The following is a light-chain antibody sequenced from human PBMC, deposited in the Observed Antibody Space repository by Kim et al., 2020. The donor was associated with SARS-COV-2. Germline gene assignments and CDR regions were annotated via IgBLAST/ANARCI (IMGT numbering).Light chain of an antibody. CDR2: SNN. CDR1: SSNVGSNP. V-gene: IGLV1-44*01. CDR3: AAWDDSLNGWV. J-gene: IGLJ3*02. Sequence: GQRVTISCSGSSSNVGSNPINWYRQLPGTAPKLLIYSNNQPPSGVPDRFAGSKSGTSASLAISGLQSEDEADYYCAAWDDSLNGWVFGGGTQLTVL.